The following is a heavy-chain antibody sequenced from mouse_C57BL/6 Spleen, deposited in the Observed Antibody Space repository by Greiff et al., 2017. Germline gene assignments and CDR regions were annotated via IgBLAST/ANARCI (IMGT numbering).Heavy chain of an antibody. Sequence: EVQLVESGGDLVKPGGSLKLSCAASGFTFSSYGMSWVRQTPDTRLEWVATISSGGSYTYYPDCVKGRFTISRDNAKNTLYLQMSSLKSEDTAMYYCARHETTVAGYFDVWGTGTTVTVSS. CDR3: ARHETTVAGYFDV. CDR2: ISSGGSYT. CDR1: GFTFSSYG. V-gene: IGHV5-6*01. J-gene: IGHJ1*03. D-gene: IGHD1-1*01.